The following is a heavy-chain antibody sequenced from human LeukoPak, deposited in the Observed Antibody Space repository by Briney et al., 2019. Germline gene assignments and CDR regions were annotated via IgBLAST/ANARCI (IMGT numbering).Heavy chain of an antibody. CDR1: GGSISSYY. Sequence: SETLSLTCTVSGGSISSYYWSWIRQPPGKGLEWIGYIYYSGSTNYNPSLKSRVTISVDTSKNQFSLKLSSVTAADTAVYYCARGYSGYDFAFDYWGQGTLVTVSS. CDR2: IYYSGST. J-gene: IGHJ4*02. D-gene: IGHD5-12*01. V-gene: IGHV4-59*12. CDR3: ARGYSGYDFAFDY.